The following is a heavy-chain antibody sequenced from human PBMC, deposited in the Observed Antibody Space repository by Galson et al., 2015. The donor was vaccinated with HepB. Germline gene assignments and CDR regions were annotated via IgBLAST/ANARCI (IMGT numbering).Heavy chain of an antibody. J-gene: IGHJ6*02. Sequence: SVKVSCKASGGTFSSYAISWVRQAPGQGLEWMGGIIPIFGTANDAQKFQGRVTITADESTSTAYMELSSLRSEDTAVYYCAAEEGYCSGGSCYYYYGMDGWGQGTTVTVSS. CDR3: AAEEGYCSGGSCYYYYGMDG. CDR2: IIPIFGTA. V-gene: IGHV1-69*13. D-gene: IGHD2-15*01. CDR1: GGTFSSYA.